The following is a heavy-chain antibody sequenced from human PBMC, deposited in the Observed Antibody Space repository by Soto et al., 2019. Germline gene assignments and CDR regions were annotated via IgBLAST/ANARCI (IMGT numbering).Heavy chain of an antibody. Sequence: QVQLVESGGGVVQPGRSLRLSCAASGFTFSSYGMHWVRQAPGKGLEWVAVISYDGSNKYYADSVKGRFTISRDNSKNTLYLQMNSLRAEDTAVYYGAKDHRRIAVAAPLGPWGQGTLVTVSS. CDR3: AKDHRRIAVAAPLGP. V-gene: IGHV3-30*18. CDR1: GFTFSSYG. D-gene: IGHD6-19*01. CDR2: ISYDGSNK. J-gene: IGHJ5*02.